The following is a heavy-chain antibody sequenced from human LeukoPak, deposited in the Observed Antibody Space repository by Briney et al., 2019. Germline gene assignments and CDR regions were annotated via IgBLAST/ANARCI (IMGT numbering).Heavy chain of an antibody. CDR3: ARSYSDAFDI. J-gene: IGHJ3*02. CDR2: ISYDGSSK. Sequence: GRSLRLSCAASGFTFSSYGMHWVRQAPGKGLEWVAVISYDGSSKYYADSVKGRFTISRDNSKNTLYLQMNSLRAEDTAVYYCARSYSDAFDIWGQGTMVTVSS. D-gene: IGHD1-26*01. CDR1: GFTFSSYG. V-gene: IGHV3-30*03.